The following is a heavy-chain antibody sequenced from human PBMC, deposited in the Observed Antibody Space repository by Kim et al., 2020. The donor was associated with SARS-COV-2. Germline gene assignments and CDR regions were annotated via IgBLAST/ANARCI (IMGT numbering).Heavy chain of an antibody. J-gene: IGHJ5*02. Sequence: GGSLRLSCAASGFTFSSYGLHWVRQAPGKGLEWVAVIWYDGSNKYYADSVKGRFTISRDNSKNTLYLQMNSLRAEDTVVYYCAREKQQLPWGGRWLDPWGKGTLVTVYS. CDR2: IWYDGSNK. D-gene: IGHD6-13*01. CDR1: GFTFSSYG. CDR3: AREKQQLPWGGRWLDP. V-gene: IGHV3-33*01.